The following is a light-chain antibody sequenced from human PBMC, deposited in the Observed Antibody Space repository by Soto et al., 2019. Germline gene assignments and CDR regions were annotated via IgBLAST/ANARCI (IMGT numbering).Light chain of an antibody. CDR1: QSVSSSY. Sequence: ENVFTQSPGTLSLSTGERATLSCRASQSVSSSYLAWYQQKPGQAPRLLIYGASSRATGIPDRFSGSGSGTDFTLTISRLEPEDFAVYYCQQYGSSLPWTFGQGTKVDIK. V-gene: IGKV3-20*01. CDR3: QQYGSSLPWT. J-gene: IGKJ1*01. CDR2: GAS.